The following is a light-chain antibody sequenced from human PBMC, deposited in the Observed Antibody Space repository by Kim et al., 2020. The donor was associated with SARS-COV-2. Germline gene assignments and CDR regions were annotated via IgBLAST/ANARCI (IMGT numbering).Light chain of an antibody. CDR3: RPRSKRPLT. CDR2: DAS. V-gene: IGKV3-11*01. CDR1: QSVSSY. J-gene: IGKJ5*01. Sequence: EIVLTQSTATLTLSPGERATLSCRASQSVSSYLAWYQQKPGQAPRLLTYDASNRANGIPARFSGSGSGTDFTLTISSLEPEDFAVYYCRPRSKRPLTFGQGTQLEIK.